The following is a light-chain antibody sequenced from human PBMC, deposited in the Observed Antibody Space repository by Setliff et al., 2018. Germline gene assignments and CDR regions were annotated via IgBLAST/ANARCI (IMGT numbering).Light chain of an antibody. CDR3: QQYGSSPT. CDR2: GAS. J-gene: IGKJ5*01. Sequence: SPDTLSLSPGERATLSCRASQTVSYAYLAWYQKKLGQAPRLLLYGASSRATGIPDRFSGSGSGTDFTLTISRLEPEDFAVYFCQQYGSSPTFGQGTRLEIK. V-gene: IGKV3-20*01. CDR1: QTVSYAY.